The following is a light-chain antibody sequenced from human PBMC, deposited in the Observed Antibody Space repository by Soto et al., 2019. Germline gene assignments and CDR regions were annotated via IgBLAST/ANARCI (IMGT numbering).Light chain of an antibody. CDR2: WAS. J-gene: IGKJ1*01. CDR3: QQYYSTPRT. CDR1: QSVLYSSNNKNY. Sequence: DIVMIQSPDSLAVCLGERATINCKSSQSVLYSSNNKNYLAWYQQKPGQPPKLLIYWASTRESGVPDRFSGSGSGTDFTLTISSLQAEDVAVYYCQQYYSTPRTFGQGTKVEIK. V-gene: IGKV4-1*01.